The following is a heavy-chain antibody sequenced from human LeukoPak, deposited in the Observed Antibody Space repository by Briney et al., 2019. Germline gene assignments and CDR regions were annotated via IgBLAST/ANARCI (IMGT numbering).Heavy chain of an antibody. V-gene: IGHV4-34*01. CDR1: GGSFSGYY. D-gene: IGHD6-13*01. J-gene: IGHJ2*01. Sequence: PSGTLSLTCAVYGGSFSGYYWSWIRQPPGKGLEWIGEINHSGSTNYNPSLKSRVTISVDTSKNQFSLKLSSMIAADTAVYYCARVSSSWYQDWYFDLWGRGTLVTVPS. CDR2: INHSGST. CDR3: ARVSSSWYQDWYFDL.